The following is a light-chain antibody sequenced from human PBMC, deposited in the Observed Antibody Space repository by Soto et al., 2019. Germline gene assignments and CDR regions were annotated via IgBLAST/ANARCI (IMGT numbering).Light chain of an antibody. V-gene: IGKV3D-15*01. Sequence: EIVLPQSPATLSVSPGERVTLSCRASQSVSDNFAWYQQEPGQAPRLLIYGASIRATDIPSRFSGSGSGTEVSLTISSLLSEDFAVYYCQQYNDWPLTFGGGTKVEIK. CDR3: QQYNDWPLT. CDR1: QSVSDN. J-gene: IGKJ4*01. CDR2: GAS.